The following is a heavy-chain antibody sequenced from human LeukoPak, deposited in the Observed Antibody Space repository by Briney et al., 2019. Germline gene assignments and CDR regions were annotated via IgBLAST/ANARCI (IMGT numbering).Heavy chain of an antibody. V-gene: IGHV4-30-4*01. CDR2: IYYSGST. CDR3: ASYDFWSGYSYY. D-gene: IGHD3-3*01. J-gene: IGHJ4*02. CDR1: GYSISSGYY. Sequence: SETRSLTCTVSGYSISSGYYWSWIRQPPGKGLEWIGYIYYSGSTYYNPSLKSRVTISVDTSKNQFSLKLSSVTAADTAVYYCASYDFWSGYSYYWGQGTLVTVSS.